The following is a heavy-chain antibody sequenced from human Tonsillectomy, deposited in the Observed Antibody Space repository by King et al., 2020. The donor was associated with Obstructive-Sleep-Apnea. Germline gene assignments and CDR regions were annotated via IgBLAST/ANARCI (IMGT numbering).Heavy chain of an antibody. J-gene: IGHJ6*02. CDR2: IYYSGST. V-gene: IGHV4-61*08. CDR1: GGSVSSGGYY. D-gene: IGHD3-3*01. CDR3: ARDNRDYDFWSGYRLGMDV. Sequence: VQLQESGPGLVKPSETLSLTCTVSGGSVSSGGYYWSWIRQPPGKGLEWIGYIYYSGSTNYNPSLKSRVTISVDTSKNQFSLKLSSVTAADTAVYYCARDNRDYDFWSGYRLGMDVWGQGTTVTVSS.